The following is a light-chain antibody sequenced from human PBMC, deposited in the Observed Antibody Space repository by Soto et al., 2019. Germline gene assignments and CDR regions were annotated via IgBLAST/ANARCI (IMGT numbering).Light chain of an antibody. CDR3: QQLNIYPLT. Sequence: DIQMTQSPSSLSASVGDRVTITCQASQNINNYLNWYQQKPGRAPKLLIYDASNLEAGVPSRFRGSGSGTDFTFTISRLQPEDFATYYCQQLNIYPLTFGPGTKVDIK. CDR2: DAS. J-gene: IGKJ3*01. V-gene: IGKV1-33*01. CDR1: QNINNY.